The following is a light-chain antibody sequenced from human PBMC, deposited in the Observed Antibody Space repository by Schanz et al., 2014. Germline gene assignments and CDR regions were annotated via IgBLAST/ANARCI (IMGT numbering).Light chain of an antibody. J-gene: IGKJ1*01. CDR3: QQYNNWPQA. CDR1: QSVSSSY. CDR2: DAS. Sequence: EIVLTQSPGTLSLSPGERATLSCRASQSVSSSYLAWYQQKPGQAPRLLIYDASNRATGIPARFSGSGSGTEFTLTISSLQSEDFAVYYCQQYNNWPQAFGQGTKVEIK. V-gene: IGKV3D-15*01.